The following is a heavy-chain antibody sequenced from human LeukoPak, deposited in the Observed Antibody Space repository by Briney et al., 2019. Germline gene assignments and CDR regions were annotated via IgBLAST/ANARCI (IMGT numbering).Heavy chain of an antibody. CDR1: GFSLSTSGVG. Sequence: SGPTLVKPTQTLTLTCTFSGFSLSTSGVGVGWIRQPPGKALEWLALIYWDDDKRYSPSLKSRLTITKDTSKNQVVLTMTNMDPVDTATYYCAHRIKVPTGGWYYFDYWGQGTLVTVSS. J-gene: IGHJ4*02. D-gene: IGHD6-19*01. V-gene: IGHV2-5*02. CDR2: IYWDDDK. CDR3: AHRIKVPTGGWYYFDY.